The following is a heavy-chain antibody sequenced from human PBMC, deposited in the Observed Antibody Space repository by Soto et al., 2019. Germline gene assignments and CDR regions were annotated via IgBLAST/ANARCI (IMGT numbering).Heavy chain of an antibody. D-gene: IGHD2-2*01. J-gene: IGHJ6*02. CDR1: GFTFSTYG. Sequence: GGSLRLSCAASGFTFSTYGMDWVRQAPGKGLEWVAVISYDGSNKHYADSVKGRFTISRDNANNSLYLQMDSLRVEDTAVYYCARDGGEVIPAAIGGGYGMDVWGQGTTVTVSS. CDR2: ISYDGSNK. V-gene: IGHV3-30*03. CDR3: ARDGGEVIPAAIGGGYGMDV.